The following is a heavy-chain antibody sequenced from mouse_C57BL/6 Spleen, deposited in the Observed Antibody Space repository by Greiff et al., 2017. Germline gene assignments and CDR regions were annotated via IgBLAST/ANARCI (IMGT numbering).Heavy chain of an antibody. CDR1: GYTFTDYE. CDR2: IDPETGGT. V-gene: IGHV1-15*01. CDR3: TSGYYSNYLYYFDY. J-gene: IGHJ2*01. Sequence: QVHVKQSGAELVRPGASVTLSCKASGYTFTDYEMHWVKQTPVHGLEWIGAIDPETGGTAYNQKFKGKAILTADKSSSTAYMELRSLTSEDSAVYYCTSGYYSNYLYYFDYWGQGTTLTVAS. D-gene: IGHD2-5*01.